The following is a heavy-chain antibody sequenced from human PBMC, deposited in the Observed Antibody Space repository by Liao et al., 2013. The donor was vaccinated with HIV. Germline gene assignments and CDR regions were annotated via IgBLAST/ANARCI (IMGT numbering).Heavy chain of an antibody. CDR1: GGSLSSGSYY. CDR3: ARGPEVGTFGGWFAP. J-gene: IGHJ5*02. V-gene: IGHV4-39*07. Sequence: QVQLQESGRGLVKPSQTLSLTCSASGGSLSSGSYYWGWIRQPPGKGLEWIGSMDHSGNTYDNPSLKSRVTRSVDTSKNQFSLKLTSVTAADTAIYYCARGPEVGTFGGWFAPWGQGILVNVAS. CDR2: MDHSGNT. D-gene: IGHD4-23*01.